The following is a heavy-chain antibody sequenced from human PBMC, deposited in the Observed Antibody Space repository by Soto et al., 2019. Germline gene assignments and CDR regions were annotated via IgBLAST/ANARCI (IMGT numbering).Heavy chain of an antibody. CDR3: LAARPYNWFDP. V-gene: IGHV4-39*01. Sequence: PSETLSLTCTVSGGSISSSSYYWGWIRQPPGKGLEWIGSIYYSGSTYYNPSLKSRVNISVDTSKNQFSLELSSVTAADTAVYYCLAARPYNWFDPWGQGTLVTVSS. D-gene: IGHD6-6*01. J-gene: IGHJ5*02. CDR2: IYYSGST. CDR1: GGSISSSSYY.